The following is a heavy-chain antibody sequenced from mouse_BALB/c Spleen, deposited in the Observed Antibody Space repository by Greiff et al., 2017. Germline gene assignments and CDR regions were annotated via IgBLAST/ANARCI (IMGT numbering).Heavy chain of an antibody. CDR3: ARQELGPFYAMDY. V-gene: IGHV5-6-5*01. CDR2: ISSGGST. J-gene: IGHJ4*01. CDR1: GFTFSSYA. Sequence: EVQRVESGGGLVKPGGSLKLSCAASGFTFSSYAMSWVRQTPEKRLEWVASISSGGSTYYPDSVKGRFTISRDNARNILYLQMSSLRSEDTAMYYCARQELGPFYAMDYWGQGTSVTVSS. D-gene: IGHD1-3*01.